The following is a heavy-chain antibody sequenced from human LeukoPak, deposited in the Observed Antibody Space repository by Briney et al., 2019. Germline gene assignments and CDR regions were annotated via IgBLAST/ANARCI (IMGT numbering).Heavy chain of an antibody. D-gene: IGHD3-3*01. Sequence: GGSLRLSCAASGFIFSSYGMHWVRQAPGKGLEWVAFIRHDGSNKYYADSVKGRFIISRDNSKNTLYLQMNSLRAEDTAVYYCARADKIFGVSSAFDIWGQGTMVTVSS. CDR2: IRHDGSNK. CDR3: ARADKIFGVSSAFDI. V-gene: IGHV3-30*02. J-gene: IGHJ3*02. CDR1: GFIFSSYG.